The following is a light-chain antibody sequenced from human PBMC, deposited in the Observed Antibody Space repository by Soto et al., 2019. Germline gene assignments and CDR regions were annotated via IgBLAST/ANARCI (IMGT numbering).Light chain of an antibody. CDR2: EVS. V-gene: IGLV2-14*01. J-gene: IGLJ3*02. CDR1: SSDIGVYNY. CDR3: TSFTTTNIWV. Sequence: QSALTQPASVSGSPGQSITISCTGTSSDIGVYNYVSWYQQHPGKAPKLVIREVSNRPSGVSSRFSGSKSGNTASLTISGLRAEDEADYYCTSFTTTNIWVFGGGTKLTVL.